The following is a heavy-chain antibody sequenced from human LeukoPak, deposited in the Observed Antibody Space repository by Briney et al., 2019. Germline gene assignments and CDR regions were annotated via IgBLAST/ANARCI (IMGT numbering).Heavy chain of an antibody. Sequence: GASVKVSCKASGYTFTGYYMHWVRQAPGQGLEGMGMISPSGGRTSYAQNFQDRVTMTWDTSTSTVYSELSSLRSEDTAVYYCARVTTIFGGSDTFDIWGQGTMVTVSS. D-gene: IGHD3-3*01. CDR2: ISPSGGRT. V-gene: IGHV1-46*01. CDR3: ARVTTIFGGSDTFDI. J-gene: IGHJ3*02. CDR1: GYTFTGYY.